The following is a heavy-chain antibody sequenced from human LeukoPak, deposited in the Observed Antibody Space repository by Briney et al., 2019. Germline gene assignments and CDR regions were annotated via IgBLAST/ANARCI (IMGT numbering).Heavy chain of an antibody. CDR3: ARAPCSSISCYSALHWFDP. J-gene: IGHJ5*02. Sequence: SVKVSCKASRGTFSSYTISWVRQAPGQGLEWMGKIIPILGIANYAQKFPGRVTITAEKSTSTAYMELSRLRSEDTAVYYCARAPCSSISCYSALHWFDPWGQGTLVAVSS. D-gene: IGHD2-2*01. V-gene: IGHV1-69*02. CDR1: RGTFSSYT. CDR2: IIPILGIA.